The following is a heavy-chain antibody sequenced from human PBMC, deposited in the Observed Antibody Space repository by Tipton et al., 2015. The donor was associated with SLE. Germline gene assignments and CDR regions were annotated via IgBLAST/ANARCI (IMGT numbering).Heavy chain of an antibody. D-gene: IGHD2-2*01. CDR3: ASLFVPAVPYAYYYYGMDV. CDR2: IWYDGSNK. CDR1: GFTFSSYG. V-gene: IGHV3-33*01. Sequence: RSLRLSCAASGFTFSSYGMHWVRQAPGKGLEWVAVIWYDGSNKYYADSVKGRFTISRDNSKNTLYLQMNSLRAEDTAVYYCASLFVPAVPYAYYYYGMDVWGQGTTVTVSS. J-gene: IGHJ6*02.